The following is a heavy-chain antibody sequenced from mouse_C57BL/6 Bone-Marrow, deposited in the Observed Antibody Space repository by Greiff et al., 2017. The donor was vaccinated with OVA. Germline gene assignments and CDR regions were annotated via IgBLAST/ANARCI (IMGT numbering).Heavy chain of an antibody. V-gene: IGHV14-3*01. CDR2: IDPANGNT. D-gene: IGHD1-1*01. Sequence: EVQRVESVAELVRPGASVKLSCTASGFNIKNTYMHWVKQRPEQGLEWIGRIDPANGNTKYAPKFQGKATITADTSSNTAYLQLSSLTSEDTAIYYCASYYYGSSRYFDVWGTGTTVTVSS. CDR1: GFNIKNTY. J-gene: IGHJ1*03. CDR3: ASYYYGSSRYFDV.